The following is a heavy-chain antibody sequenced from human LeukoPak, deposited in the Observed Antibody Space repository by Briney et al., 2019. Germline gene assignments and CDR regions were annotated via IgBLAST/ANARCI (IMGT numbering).Heavy chain of an antibody. J-gene: IGHJ4*02. CDR1: GGTFSSYA. CDR2: IIPIFGTA. V-gene: IGHV1-69*06. CDR3: ARSGYNFAADSSGYFVGPAFDY. Sequence: VASVKVSCKASGGTFSSYAISWVRQAPGQGLEWMGGIIPIFGTANYAQKFQGRVTITADKSTSTAYMELSSLRSEDTAVYYCARSGYNFAADSSGYFVGPAFDYWGQGTLVTVSS. D-gene: IGHD3-22*01.